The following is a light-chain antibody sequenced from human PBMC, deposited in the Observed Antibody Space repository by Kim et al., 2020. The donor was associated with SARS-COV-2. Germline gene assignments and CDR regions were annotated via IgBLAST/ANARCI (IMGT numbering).Light chain of an antibody. J-gene: IGLJ2*01. Sequence: SYELTQPPSVSVAPGKTARITCGGNNIGDKSVHWYQQKPGQAPLLVIFYDSDRPSGIPERFSGSNSGNTATLTINRVEAGDEADYFCQVWDSSSDRVLFGGGNQLTVL. V-gene: IGLV3-21*04. CDR2: YDS. CDR3: QVWDSSSDRVL. CDR1: NIGDKS.